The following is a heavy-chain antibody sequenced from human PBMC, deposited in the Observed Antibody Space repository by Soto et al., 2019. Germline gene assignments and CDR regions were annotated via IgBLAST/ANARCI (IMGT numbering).Heavy chain of an antibody. CDR2: IIPILGTA. CDR3: ARSIAAAGTRGGYYSGMDV. V-gene: IGHV1-69*01. CDR1: GGTFSSYA. D-gene: IGHD6-13*01. Sequence: QVQLVQSGAEVKKPGSSVKVSCKASGGTFSSYAISWVRQAPGQGLEWMGGIIPILGTANYAQKFQGRVTITADESTSTAYMELSSLRSEDTAVYYCARSIAAAGTRGGYYSGMDVWGQGTTVTVSS. J-gene: IGHJ6*02.